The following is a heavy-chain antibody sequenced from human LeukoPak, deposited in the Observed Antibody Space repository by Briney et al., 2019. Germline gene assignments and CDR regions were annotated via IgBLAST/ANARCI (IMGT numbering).Heavy chain of an antibody. CDR2: ISFDGGNK. V-gene: IGHV3-30*03. CDR3: ATDRSGMAYHFDF. CDR1: GFTFQTFG. D-gene: IGHD2-2*02. Sequence: PGGSLRLSCAVSGFTFQTFGIHWVRQTPGKGLEWVALISFDGGNKYYTDSVKGRFTISRDNSKNTLYLQMDSLRVEDTAVYYCATDRSGMAYHFDFWGQGTLVTVSS. J-gene: IGHJ4*02.